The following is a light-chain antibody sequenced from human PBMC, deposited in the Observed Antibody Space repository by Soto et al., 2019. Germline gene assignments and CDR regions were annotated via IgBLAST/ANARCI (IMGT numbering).Light chain of an antibody. CDR3: QQRSNWLIT. Sequence: IMLTQSPATLYLSPGDRATLSCRASQSVSSYLAWYQQKPDQAPRLLIYDASNRATGIPARFSGSGSGTDFTLTISSLEPEDFAVYYCQQRSNWLITFGQGTLLEI. CDR1: QSVSSY. J-gene: IGKJ5*01. V-gene: IGKV3-11*01. CDR2: DAS.